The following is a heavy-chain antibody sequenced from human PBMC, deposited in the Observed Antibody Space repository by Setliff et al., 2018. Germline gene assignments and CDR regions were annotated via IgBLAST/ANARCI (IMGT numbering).Heavy chain of an antibody. CDR2: ISSSSSTI. Sequence: GGSLRLSCAASGFTFNDYYMSWIRQAPGKGLDWVSYISSSSSTIYYADSVKGRFTISRDNAKNSLYLRMNSLRAEDTAVYYCARVAGRGRYWYFDLWGRGTLVTVSS. CDR1: GFTFNDYY. J-gene: IGHJ2*01. CDR3: ARVAGRGRYWYFDL. V-gene: IGHV3-11*04.